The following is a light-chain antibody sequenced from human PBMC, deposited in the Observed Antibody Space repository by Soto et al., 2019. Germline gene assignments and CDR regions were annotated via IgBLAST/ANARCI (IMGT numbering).Light chain of an antibody. CDR2: KAF. Sequence: DIQMTQSPSTLSAFVGDRVTITCRASQSISSWLAWFQQKPGKAPKFLIYKAFSVAIGVPSRFSGSGSGTEFTLTISSLQPDDFATYYCQQYNSYPWTFGQGTKVEIK. CDR3: QQYNSYPWT. J-gene: IGKJ1*01. V-gene: IGKV1-5*03. CDR1: QSISSW.